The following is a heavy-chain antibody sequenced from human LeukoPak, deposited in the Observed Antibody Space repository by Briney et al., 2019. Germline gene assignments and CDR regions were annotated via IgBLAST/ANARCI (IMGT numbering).Heavy chain of an antibody. CDR2: IWYDGSNK. CDR3: ARDPRYYDFWSGYSPLYGMDV. V-gene: IGHV3-33*01. J-gene: IGHJ6*02. CDR1: GFTFSSYG. D-gene: IGHD3-3*01. Sequence: GGSLRLSCAASGFTFSSYGMHWVRQAPGKGLEWVAVIWYDGSNKYYADSVKGRFTISRDNSKNTLYLQMNSLRAEDTAVYYCARDPRYYDFWSGYSPLYGMDVWGQGTTVTVSS.